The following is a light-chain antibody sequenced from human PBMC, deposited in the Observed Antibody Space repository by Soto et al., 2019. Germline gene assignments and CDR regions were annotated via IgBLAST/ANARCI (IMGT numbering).Light chain of an antibody. CDR1: QSVLYSSNNKNY. Sequence: DIVMTQSPDSLAVSLGERATINCKSSQSVLYSSNNKNYLAWYQQKPGQPPKLLIYWASTRESGVPDRFSGSGSGTNFTPTNSSLQAGDVAVYYCQQYYCTPRTFGQGTKVEIK. CDR3: QQYYCTPRT. J-gene: IGKJ1*01. V-gene: IGKV4-1*01. CDR2: WAS.